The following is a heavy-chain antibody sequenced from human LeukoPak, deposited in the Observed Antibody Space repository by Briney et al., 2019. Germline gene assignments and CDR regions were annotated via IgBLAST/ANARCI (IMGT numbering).Heavy chain of an antibody. Sequence: SETLSLTCTVSGGSISSYYWSWIRQPPGKGLEWIGYIYYSGSTNYNPSLKSRVTISVDTSKNQFSLKLSSVTAADTAVYYCARSNWNYDGHFDYWGQGTLVTVSS. V-gene: IGHV4-59*01. J-gene: IGHJ4*02. CDR1: GGSISSYY. D-gene: IGHD1-7*01. CDR3: ARSNWNYDGHFDY. CDR2: IYYSGST.